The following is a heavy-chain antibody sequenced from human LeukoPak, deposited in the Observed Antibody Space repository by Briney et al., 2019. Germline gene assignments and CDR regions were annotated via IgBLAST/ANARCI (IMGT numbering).Heavy chain of an antibody. D-gene: IGHD3-22*01. Sequence: KPSETLSLTCAVYGGSFSGYYWGWLGQRPGKGLEGIGEINNSGSTNYKPSLKSRVTISVETYKNEFSLKLSSVTAADTAVYYCARGKYYYDSNTSYRYFDPWGQGTLVTVSS. CDR3: ARGKYYYDSNTSYRYFDP. CDR1: GGSFSGYY. CDR2: INNSGST. J-gene: IGHJ5*02. V-gene: IGHV4-34*01.